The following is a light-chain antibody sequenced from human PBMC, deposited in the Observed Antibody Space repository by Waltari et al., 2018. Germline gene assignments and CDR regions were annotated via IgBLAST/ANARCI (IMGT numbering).Light chain of an antibody. V-gene: IGLV1-44*01. CDR3: AAWDDSLNGHVV. CDR2: SNN. J-gene: IGLJ2*01. CDR1: NSTIGNNF. Sequence: QSVLTQPPSASETPGQTVTISCSGSNSTIGNNFVSWYQQLPGTAPKLLIHSNNQRPSGVPDRFSGSKSGTSASLAISGLQSADEADYYCAAWDDSLNGHVVFGGGTKLTVL.